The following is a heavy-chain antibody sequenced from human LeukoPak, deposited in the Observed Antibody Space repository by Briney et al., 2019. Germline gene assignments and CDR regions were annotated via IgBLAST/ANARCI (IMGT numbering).Heavy chain of an antibody. CDR1: GFNFRDSA. V-gene: IGHV3-30*04. CDR2: SSYDGTNK. Sequence: GGSLRLSCAASGFNFRDSAMHWVRQPPGKGLEGVAVSSYDGTNKYYADSVNSRFTISRDNSKNTLFLQMNNLRLEDTAVYYCAADYGDYVSPSDWGQGSLVIVSS. J-gene: IGHJ4*02. D-gene: IGHD4-17*01. CDR3: AADYGDYVSPSD.